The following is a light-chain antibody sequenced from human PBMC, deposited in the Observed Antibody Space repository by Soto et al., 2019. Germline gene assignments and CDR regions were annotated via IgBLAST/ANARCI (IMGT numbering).Light chain of an antibody. V-gene: IGKV1-12*01. CDR1: QGVRGW. CDR2: ATS. CDR3: QQTHSLPLS. J-gene: IGKJ3*01. Sequence: IQMTQSPSSVSASVGDRVTMTCRASQGVRGWLAWYQQKPGKVPKLLIYATSSLHSGVPSRFSGSGSGTDFTLRISSLQPEDFATYYCQQTHSLPLSFGHGTKVDIK.